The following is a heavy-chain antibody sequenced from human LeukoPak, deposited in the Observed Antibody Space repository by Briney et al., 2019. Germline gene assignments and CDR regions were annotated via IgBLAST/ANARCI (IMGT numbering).Heavy chain of an antibody. CDR2: IRYVGSDK. CDR3: AKKGGSGWYSYFDY. J-gene: IGHJ4*02. Sequence: GGSLRLSCAASGFTFSSYGMHWVRQAPGKGLEWVAVIRYVGSDKYYADSVKGRFTISRDNSKNTVYLQMNSLRAEDTAMYYCAKKGGSGWYSYFDYWGQGALVTVSS. D-gene: IGHD6-19*01. V-gene: IGHV3-33*06. CDR1: GFTFSSYG.